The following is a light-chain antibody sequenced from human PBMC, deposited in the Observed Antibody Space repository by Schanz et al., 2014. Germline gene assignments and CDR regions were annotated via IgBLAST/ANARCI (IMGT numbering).Light chain of an antibody. Sequence: QSALTQPASVSGSPGQSITISCTGTSSDVGGYNYVSWYQQHPGKAPKVMIYDVSNRPSGVSNRFSGSKSGNTASLTISGLQAEDEADYYCSSFTTSSAPGVFGGGTKLTVL. CDR1: SSDVGGYNY. V-gene: IGLV2-14*01. CDR2: DVS. CDR3: SSFTTSSAPGV. J-gene: IGLJ3*02.